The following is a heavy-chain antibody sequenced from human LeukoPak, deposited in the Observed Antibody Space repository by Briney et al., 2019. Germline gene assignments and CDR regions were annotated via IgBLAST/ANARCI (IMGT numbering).Heavy chain of an antibody. Sequence: ASVKVSCKASGYTFTSYAMHWVRQAPGQRLEWMGWINAGNGNTKYSQEFQGRVTITRDTSASTAYMELSSLRSEDTAVYYCVRDLVAYDSAGAFDIWGQGTMVTVSS. CDR3: VRDLVAYDSAGAFDI. J-gene: IGHJ3*02. CDR2: INAGNGNT. D-gene: IGHD3-22*01. V-gene: IGHV1-3*03. CDR1: GYTFTSYA.